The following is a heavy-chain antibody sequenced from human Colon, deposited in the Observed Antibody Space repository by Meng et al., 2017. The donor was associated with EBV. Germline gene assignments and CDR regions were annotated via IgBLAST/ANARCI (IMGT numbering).Heavy chain of an antibody. CDR3: ARERDITFWYFDY. D-gene: IGHD3-16*01. CDR2: INHSGSA. CDR1: GWSLSCYY. J-gene: IGHJ4*02. V-gene: IGHV4-34*02. Sequence: QLQQGGAGLLKPSWTLSLTCCVSGWSLSCYYWGWIRHFPGRTLEFIGDINHSGSANYNPSLRSRVTISVDTSKNQIFLNLHSVTAADTAVYHCARERDITFWYFDYWVQGALVTVSS.